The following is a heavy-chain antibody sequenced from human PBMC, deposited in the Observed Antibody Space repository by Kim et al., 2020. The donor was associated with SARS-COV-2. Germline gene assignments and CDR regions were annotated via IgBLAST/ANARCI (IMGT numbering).Heavy chain of an antibody. D-gene: IGHD4-17*01. V-gene: IGHV1-24*01. CDR3: ATGINYGGNSFYFDY. Sequence: ASVKVSCKVSGYTLTELSMHWVRQAPGKGLEWMGGFDPEDGETIYAQKFQGRVTMTEDTSTDTAYMELSSLRSEDTAVYYCATGINYGGNSFYFDYWGQGTLVTVSS. CDR1: GYTLTELS. CDR2: FDPEDGET. J-gene: IGHJ4*02.